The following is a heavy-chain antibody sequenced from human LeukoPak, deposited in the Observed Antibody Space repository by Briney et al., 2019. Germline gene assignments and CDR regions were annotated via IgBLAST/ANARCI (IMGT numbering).Heavy chain of an antibody. CDR3: ARGPPGSGSYFPFDY. Sequence: PGGSLRLSCAASGFTFSSYAMSWVRQAPGKGLEWVSAISGSGGSTYYADSVKGRFTISRDNSKNTLYLQMNSLRGEDTAVYYCARGPPGSGSYFPFDYWGQGTLVTVSS. V-gene: IGHV3-23*01. CDR1: GFTFSSYA. J-gene: IGHJ4*02. CDR2: ISGSGGST. D-gene: IGHD1-26*01.